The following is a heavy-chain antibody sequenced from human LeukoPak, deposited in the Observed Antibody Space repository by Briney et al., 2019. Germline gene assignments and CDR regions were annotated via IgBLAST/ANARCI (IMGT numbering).Heavy chain of an antibody. Sequence: ASVKVSCKASGYTFTGYYMHWVRQAPGQGLECMGWINPNSGGTNYAQKFQGRVTMTRDTSISTAYMELSRLRSDDTAVYYCARGGPDYYDSSGYSEHDYWGQGTLVTVSS. CDR2: INPNSGGT. D-gene: IGHD3-22*01. V-gene: IGHV1-2*02. CDR3: ARGGPDYYDSSGYSEHDY. CDR1: GYTFTGYY. J-gene: IGHJ4*02.